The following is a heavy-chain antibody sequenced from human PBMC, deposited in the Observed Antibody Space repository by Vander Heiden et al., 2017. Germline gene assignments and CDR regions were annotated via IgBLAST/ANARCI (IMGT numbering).Heavy chain of an antibody. D-gene: IGHD1-26*01. Sequence: EVQLVASGRGLVKPGGSLRLSCAVTGFTFTTAWRNWVRQAPGKGLEWVGRIKSKAEGGATDYAAPVKGRFTISRDDSENTVYLQMNSLKSEDTAVYYCTTGGSYSAFDIWGQGTMVTVSS. J-gene: IGHJ3*02. V-gene: IGHV3-15*07. CDR2: IKSKAEGGAT. CDR1: GFTFTTAW. CDR3: TTGGSYSAFDI.